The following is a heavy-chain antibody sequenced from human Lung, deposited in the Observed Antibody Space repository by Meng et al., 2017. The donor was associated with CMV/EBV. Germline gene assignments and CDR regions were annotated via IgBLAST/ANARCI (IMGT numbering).Heavy chain of an antibody. Sequence: FSSYALHWVRQAPGKGLEYVSAISCNGGSTYYADSVKGRFTISRDNSKNTLYLQMGSLRAEDMAVYYCARGSIDYYDSSGYYGLFDYWGQGTLVTVSS. D-gene: IGHD3-22*01. V-gene: IGHV3-64*02. J-gene: IGHJ4*02. CDR1: FSSYA. CDR3: ARGSIDYYDSSGYYGLFDY. CDR2: ISCNGGST.